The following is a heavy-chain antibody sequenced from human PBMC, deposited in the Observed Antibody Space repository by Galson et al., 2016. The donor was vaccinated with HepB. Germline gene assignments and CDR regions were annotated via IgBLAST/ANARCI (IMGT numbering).Heavy chain of an antibody. Sequence: ETLSLTCAVSGDSISSGNWWSWVRQPPGKGLEWIVDIYHSGSTNYNPSLKRRATISVDKSKNQFSLKLNSVTAADTAVYYWARDSAAAAGPYSWFDPWGQGTLVTVSS. CDR1: GDSISSGNW. J-gene: IGHJ5*02. D-gene: IGHD6-13*01. V-gene: IGHV4-4*02. CDR3: ARDSAAAAGPYSWFDP. CDR2: IYHSGST.